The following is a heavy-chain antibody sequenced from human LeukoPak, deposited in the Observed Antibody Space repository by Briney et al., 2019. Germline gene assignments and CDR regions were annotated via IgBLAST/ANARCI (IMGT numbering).Heavy chain of an antibody. CDR2: IYYSGSI. V-gene: IGHV4-59*01. CDR1: GGSISSYY. D-gene: IGHD5-12*01. Sequence: SETLSLTCTVSGGSISSYYWSWIRQPPGKGLEWIGYIYYSGSINYNPSLKSRVTISVDTSKNQFSLKLSSVTAADTAVYYCARGRHSGSDWGYFDYWGQGTLVTVSS. CDR3: ARGRHSGSDWGYFDY. J-gene: IGHJ4*02.